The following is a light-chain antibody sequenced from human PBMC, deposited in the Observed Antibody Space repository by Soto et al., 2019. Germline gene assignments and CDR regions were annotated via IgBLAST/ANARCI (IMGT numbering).Light chain of an antibody. J-gene: IGKJ4*01. CDR1: QSVSTY. V-gene: IGKV3-11*01. Sequence: ENLLTPSPAPLSFFPGGKTHPSRRASQSVSTYLAWYQQKPGQAPRLLIYDASNRATGIPARFSGSGSGTDFTLTISSLEPEDFAVYYCQHRSNWLAFGGGTKVDIK. CDR3: QHRSNWLA. CDR2: DAS.